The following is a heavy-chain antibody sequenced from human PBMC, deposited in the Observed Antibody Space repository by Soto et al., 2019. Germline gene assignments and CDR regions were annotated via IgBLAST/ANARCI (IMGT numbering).Heavy chain of an antibody. D-gene: IGHD2-2*01. J-gene: IGHJ6*02. Sequence: EVQLVESGGGLVQPGGSLRLSCAASGFTFSSYSMNWVRQAPGKGLEWVSYISSSSSTIYYADSVKGRFTISRDNAKNSLYLQLNSLRDADTAVYYCARDPIVVVPAAIPGYYGMDVWGQGTTVTVSS. CDR3: ARDPIVVVPAAIPGYYGMDV. V-gene: IGHV3-48*02. CDR1: GFTFSSYS. CDR2: ISSSSSTI.